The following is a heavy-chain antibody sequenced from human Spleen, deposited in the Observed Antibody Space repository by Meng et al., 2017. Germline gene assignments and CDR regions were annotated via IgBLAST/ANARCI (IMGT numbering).Heavy chain of an antibody. J-gene: IGHJ3*02. CDR3: ARDIGITTDAFDI. V-gene: IGHV7-4-1*02. CDR2: VNTNTGNP. Sequence: ASVKVSCKASGYTFPDYWLHWVRRAPGQALEWLGWVNTNTGNPTYAQGFTGRFVFSLDTSASTAYLQISSLKAEDTAVYYCARDIGITTDAFDIWGQGTMVTVSS. CDR1: GYTFPDYW. D-gene: IGHD3-22*01.